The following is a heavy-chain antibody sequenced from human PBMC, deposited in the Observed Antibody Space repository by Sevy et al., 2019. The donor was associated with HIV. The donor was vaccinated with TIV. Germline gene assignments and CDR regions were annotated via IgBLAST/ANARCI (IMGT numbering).Heavy chain of an antibody. Sequence: ASVKGSCKASGYTFTGQYIHWVRQAPGQGLEWMGWINPKSGDTNYAQEFQGRVTMNRDTSISTAYMELSGLKSDDTAVYYCSRDFRLRGYSYGFFDYWGQGTLVTVSS. J-gene: IGHJ4*02. CDR3: SRDFRLRGYSYGFFDY. V-gene: IGHV1-2*02. D-gene: IGHD5-18*01. CDR2: INPKSGDT. CDR1: GYTFTGQY.